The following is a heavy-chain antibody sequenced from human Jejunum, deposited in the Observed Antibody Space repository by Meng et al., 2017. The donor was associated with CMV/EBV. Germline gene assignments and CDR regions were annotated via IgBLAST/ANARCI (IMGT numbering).Heavy chain of an antibody. D-gene: IGHD3-10*01. CDR1: TFSSYW. CDR2: IKQDGSEK. CDR3: ARGGVLLWFGELGFDY. J-gene: IGHJ4*02. V-gene: IGHV3-7*01. Sequence: TFSSYWVSWVRQAPGKGLEWVANIKQDGSEKYYVDSVKGRFTISRDNAKNSLYLQMNSLRAEDTAVYYCARGGVLLWFGELGFDYWDQGTLVTVSS.